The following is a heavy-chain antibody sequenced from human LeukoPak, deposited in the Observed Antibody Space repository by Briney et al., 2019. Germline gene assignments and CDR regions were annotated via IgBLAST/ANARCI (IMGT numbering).Heavy chain of an antibody. D-gene: IGHD3-10*01. J-gene: IGHJ6*03. Sequence: PGGSLRLSCTASGLTFSTSGFNWVRQAPGKGLEWVASIGPTGSDRYHADSIKGRFTISRDNANNFLYLQMNSLRAEDTAVYYCARDLWFGEPYPYYYYMDVWGKGTTVTVSS. CDR2: IGPTGSDR. V-gene: IGHV3-21*06. CDR3: ARDLWFGEPYPYYYYMDV. CDR1: GLTFSTSG.